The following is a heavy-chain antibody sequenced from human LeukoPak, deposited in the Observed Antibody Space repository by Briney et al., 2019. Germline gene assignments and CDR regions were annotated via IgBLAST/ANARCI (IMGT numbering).Heavy chain of an antibody. Sequence: SQTLSLTCAISGDSVSRDSIAWNCIRQSPSRGLECLGRTYYRSKWYNDYAVSVKSRITINPDTSKNQFSLQLNSVTPDDTAVYYCARGLGWLYFDYWGQGTLVTVSS. CDR2: TYYRSKWYN. J-gene: IGHJ4*02. CDR3: ARGLGWLYFDY. D-gene: IGHD5-24*01. V-gene: IGHV6-1*01. CDR1: GDSVSRDSIA.